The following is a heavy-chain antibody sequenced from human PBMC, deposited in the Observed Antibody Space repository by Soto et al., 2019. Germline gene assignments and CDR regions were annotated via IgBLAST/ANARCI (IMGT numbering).Heavy chain of an antibody. CDR2: INPNSGGT. D-gene: IGHD3-10*01. Sequence: ASVKVSCKASGYTFTGYYMHWVRQAPGQGLEWMGWINPNSGGTNYAQKFQGWVTMTRDTSISTAYMELSSVRSDDTAVYYCARHRIWSGDYYCYGMDVWGQGTTVTVSS. V-gene: IGHV1-2*04. CDR3: ARHRIWSGDYYCYGMDV. CDR1: GYTFTGYY. J-gene: IGHJ6*02.